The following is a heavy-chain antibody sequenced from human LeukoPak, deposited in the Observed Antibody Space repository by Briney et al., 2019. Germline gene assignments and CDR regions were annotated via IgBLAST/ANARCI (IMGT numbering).Heavy chain of an antibody. V-gene: IGHV1-8*01. CDR1: GYTFTSYD. CDR3: AKPSGGAAPFGY. Sequence: GASVKVSCKASGYTFTSYDINWVRQATGQGLEWMGWMNPNSGNTGYAQKFQGRVTMTRNTSIGTAYMELSSLRSEDTAVYYCAKPSGGAAPFGYWGQGTLVTVSS. CDR2: MNPNSGNT. D-gene: IGHD3-16*01. J-gene: IGHJ4*02.